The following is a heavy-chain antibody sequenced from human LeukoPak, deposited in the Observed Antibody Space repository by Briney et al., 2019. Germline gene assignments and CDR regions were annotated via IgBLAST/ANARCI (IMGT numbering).Heavy chain of an antibody. CDR1: GGSFSGYY. CDR3: ARKVSSSWLPKYGWFDP. Sequence: PSETLSLTCAVYGGSFSGYYWSWIRQPPGEGLEWIGEINHSGSTNYNPSLKSRVTISVDTSKNQFSLKLSSVTAADTAVYYCARKVSSSWLPKYGWFDPWGQGTLVTVSS. J-gene: IGHJ5*02. CDR2: INHSGST. D-gene: IGHD6-13*01. V-gene: IGHV4-34*01.